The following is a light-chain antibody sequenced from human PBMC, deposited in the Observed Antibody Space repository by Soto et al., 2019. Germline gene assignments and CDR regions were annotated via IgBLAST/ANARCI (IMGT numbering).Light chain of an antibody. V-gene: IGLV2-14*01. J-gene: IGLJ3*02. Sequence: QAVVTQPASVSGSPGQSITISCTGTSSDVGGYNYVSWYQQHPGKVPKLILYEVSNRPSGISNRFSGSKSGNTASLAISGLQAEDEADYYCSSYTTSYAQVFGGGTKLTVL. CDR3: SSYTTSYAQV. CDR1: SSDVGGYNY. CDR2: EVS.